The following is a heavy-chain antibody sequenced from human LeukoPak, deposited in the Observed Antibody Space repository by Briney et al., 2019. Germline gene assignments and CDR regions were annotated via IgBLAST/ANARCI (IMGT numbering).Heavy chain of an antibody. J-gene: IGHJ4*02. CDR1: GFTFSSYA. Sequence: PGGSLRLSCAASGFTFSSYAMSWVRQAPGKGLEWVSAISGSGGSTYYADSVKGRFTISRDNSKNTLYLQMNSLRAEDTAVYYCAKDRTIFGVVDYFDYWGQGTLVTVSS. CDR2: ISGSGGST. CDR3: AKDRTIFGVVDYFDY. V-gene: IGHV3-23*01. D-gene: IGHD3-3*01.